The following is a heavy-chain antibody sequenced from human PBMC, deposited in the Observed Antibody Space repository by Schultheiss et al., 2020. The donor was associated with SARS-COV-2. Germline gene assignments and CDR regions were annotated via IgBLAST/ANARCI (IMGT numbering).Heavy chain of an antibody. CDR3: SSDPYCSGGSCYPYYYMDV. CDR1: GFTFSNSA. D-gene: IGHD2-15*01. J-gene: IGHJ6*03. V-gene: IGHV3-48*02. Sequence: GGSLRLSCAASGFTFSNSAMNWVRQAPGKGLEWVSSISSSSSTIYYADSVKGRFTISRDNAKNSLYLQMNSLRDEDTAVYYCSSDPYCSGGSCYPYYYMDVWGKGTTVTVSS. CDR2: ISSSSSTI.